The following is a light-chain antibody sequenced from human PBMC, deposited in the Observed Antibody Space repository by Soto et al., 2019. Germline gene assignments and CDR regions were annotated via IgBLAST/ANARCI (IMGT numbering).Light chain of an antibody. CDR1: HNIATY. V-gene: IGKV1-39*01. Sequence: DIQVTQSPSSLSASVGDRVTITCRTSHNIATYLYWYQHRPGKAPNLLIYTATSLQSGVPSRFSGSEAGTDFTLTISALQPEDFTGYFCQQTYATPFTFGRGT. J-gene: IGKJ3*01. CDR2: TAT. CDR3: QQTYATPFT.